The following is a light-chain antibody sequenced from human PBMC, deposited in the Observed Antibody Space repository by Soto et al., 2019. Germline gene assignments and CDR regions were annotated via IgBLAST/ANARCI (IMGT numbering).Light chain of an antibody. CDR3: QQSYIIPWT. Sequence: DIQMTQSPSSLSASVGDRVTVTCRASQSISNYLNWYQQKPGKAPKVLIYDASSLQSGVPSRFSGSGSATDFTLTISSLQPEDFATYYCQQSYIIPWTFGQGTKVDIK. CDR2: DAS. CDR1: QSISNY. V-gene: IGKV1-39*01. J-gene: IGKJ1*01.